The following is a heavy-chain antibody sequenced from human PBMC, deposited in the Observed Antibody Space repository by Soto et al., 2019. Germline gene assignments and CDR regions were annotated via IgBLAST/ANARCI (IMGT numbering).Heavy chain of an antibody. CDR3: ARVALGSYDWFDP. Sequence: EVQLVESGGGLVQPGGSLRLSCADSGFTFSGYWMHWVRQAPGKGLEWVSRINPGGTTTTYAGSVKCRFTISSDNAQNTVYLQMNSLRAEDTAVYYCARVALGSYDWFDPWGQGTLVTVSS. J-gene: IGHJ5*02. V-gene: IGHV3-74*03. D-gene: IGHD3-16*01. CDR2: INPGGTTT. CDR1: GFTFSGYW.